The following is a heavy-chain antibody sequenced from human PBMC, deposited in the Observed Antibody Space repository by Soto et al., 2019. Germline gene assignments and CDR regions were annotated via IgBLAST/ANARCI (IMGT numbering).Heavy chain of an antibody. V-gene: IGHV3-66*01. CDR1: GFTFSSYA. CDR3: ATEVSGWYDILLSPHFDY. CDR2: IYSGGST. J-gene: IGHJ4*02. D-gene: IGHD6-19*01. Sequence: GGSLRLSCAASGFTFSSYAMSWVRQAPGKGLEWVSVIYSGGSTYYADSVKGRFTISRDNSKNTLYLQMNSLRAEDTAVYYCATEVSGWYDILLSPHFDYWGQGTLVTVSS.